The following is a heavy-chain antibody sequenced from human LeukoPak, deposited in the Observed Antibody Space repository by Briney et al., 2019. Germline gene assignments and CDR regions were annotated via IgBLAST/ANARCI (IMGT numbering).Heavy chain of an antibody. D-gene: IGHD5-18*01. CDR3: ARDNTEDTAMLAISS. Sequence: ASVKVSCKASGYTFTSYDINWVRQAPGQGLEWMGIINPSGGSTSYAQKFQGRVTMTRDTSTSTVYMELSSLRSEDTAVYYCARDNTEDTAMLAISSWGQGTLVTVSS. J-gene: IGHJ5*02. CDR1: GYTFTSYD. V-gene: IGHV1-46*01. CDR2: INPSGGST.